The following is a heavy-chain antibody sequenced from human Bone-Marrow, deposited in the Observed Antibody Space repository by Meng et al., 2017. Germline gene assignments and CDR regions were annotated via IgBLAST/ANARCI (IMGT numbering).Heavy chain of an antibody. D-gene: IGHD6-13*01. V-gene: IGHV5-51*01. Sequence: GESLKISCKGSGHPFTSYWIGWVRQMPGKGLEWMGIIYPGDSDTRYSPSFQGQVTISADKSIDTAYLQWSSLKASDTAMYYCARQGSIASAGEFDPWGQGTLVTVSS. CDR1: GHPFTSYW. CDR2: IYPGDSDT. J-gene: IGHJ5*02. CDR3: ARQGSIASAGEFDP.